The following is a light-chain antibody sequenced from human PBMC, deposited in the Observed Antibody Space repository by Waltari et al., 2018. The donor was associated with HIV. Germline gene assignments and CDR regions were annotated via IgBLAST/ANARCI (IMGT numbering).Light chain of an antibody. V-gene: IGKV1-12*01. CDR1: QNIGRS. J-gene: IGKJ2*01. Sequence: IQMSQSPSYVSESVGGGVSISCRASQNIGRSLAWYQLKPGKAPKLVVYEASRLNDGVPARFHGTGSRSNFTLDINNLQSEDFATSVCQQATTFPHTFG. CDR3: QQATTFPHT. CDR2: EAS.